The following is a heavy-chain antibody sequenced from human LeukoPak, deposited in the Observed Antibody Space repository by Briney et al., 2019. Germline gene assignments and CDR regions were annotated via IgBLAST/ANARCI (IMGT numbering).Heavy chain of an antibody. D-gene: IGHD2-2*02. CDR1: GFTFGDYA. J-gene: IGHJ6*03. Sequence: PGGSLRLSRTASGFTFGDYAMSWVRQAPGKGLEWVGFIRSKAYGGTTEYAASVKGRFTISRDDSKNIAYLQMNSLKTGDTAVYYCTRPVVPAAINFDYYYYMDVWGKGTTVAVSS. CDR2: IRSKAYGGTT. CDR3: TRPVVPAAINFDYYYYMDV. V-gene: IGHV3-49*04.